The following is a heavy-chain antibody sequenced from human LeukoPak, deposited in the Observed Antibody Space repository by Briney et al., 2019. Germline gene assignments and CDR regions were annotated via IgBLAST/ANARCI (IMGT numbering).Heavy chain of an antibody. V-gene: IGHV4-59*08. D-gene: IGHD2-15*01. CDR3: ARHHCSGGSCYYGKYYFDY. CDR2: TYYSGST. CDR1: GGSISSYY. J-gene: IGHJ4*02. Sequence: PSETLSLTCTVSGGSISSYYWSWIRQPPGKGLEWIGCTYYSGSTNYNPSLKSRVTISVDTSKNQFSLKLSSVTAADTAVYYCARHHCSGGSCYYGKYYFDYWGQGTLVTVSS.